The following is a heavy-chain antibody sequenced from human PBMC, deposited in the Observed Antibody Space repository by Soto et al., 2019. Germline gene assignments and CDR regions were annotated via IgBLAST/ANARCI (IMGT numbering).Heavy chain of an antibody. V-gene: IGHV1-69*13. CDR3: ARKFYPYYYYYGMDV. CDR2: IIPTFGTA. J-gene: IGHJ6*02. D-gene: IGHD3-16*02. Sequence: SVKVSCKASGGTFSSYAISWVRQAPGQGLEWMGGIIPTFGTANYAQKFQGRVTITADESTTTAYMELSSLRSEDTAVYYCARKFYPYYYYYGMDVWGQGTTVTVS. CDR1: GGTFSSYA.